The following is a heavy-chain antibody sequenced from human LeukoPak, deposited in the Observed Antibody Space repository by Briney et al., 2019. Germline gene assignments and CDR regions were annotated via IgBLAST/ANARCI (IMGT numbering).Heavy chain of an antibody. CDR2: IYWDDDK. Sequence: ESGPTLVKPTQTLTLTCTFSGFSLSTSGVGVGWIRQPPGKALEWLALIYWDDDKRYSPSLKSRLTITKDTSKNQEVLTMTNMDPVDTATYYCAHSSGGSYHFDYWGQGTLVTVSS. J-gene: IGHJ4*02. CDR3: AHSSGGSYHFDY. V-gene: IGHV2-5*02. D-gene: IGHD2-15*01. CDR1: GFSLSTSGVG.